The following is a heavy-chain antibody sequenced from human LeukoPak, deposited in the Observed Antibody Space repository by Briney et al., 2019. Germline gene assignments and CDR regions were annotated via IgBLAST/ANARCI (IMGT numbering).Heavy chain of an antibody. J-gene: IGHJ3*02. CDR2: ISYDGSKK. CDR3: AKEYHRVHDAFDT. D-gene: IGHD2-2*01. Sequence: PGRSLRLSCAASGFTFSSESMHWVRQAPCKGLEWVAVISYDGSKKYSADSVKGRFTISRDNSKSTLYLQMNSLTTEDTAVYHCAKEYHRVHDAFDTWGHGTMVTVSS. CDR1: GFTFSSES. V-gene: IGHV3-30*18.